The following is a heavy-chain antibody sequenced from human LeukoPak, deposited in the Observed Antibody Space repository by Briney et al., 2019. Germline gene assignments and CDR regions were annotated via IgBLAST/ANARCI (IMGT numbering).Heavy chain of an antibody. J-gene: IGHJ3*01. Sequence: PGRSLRLSCEASGFTFSTYGMHWVRQAPGKGLEWITLIPYDGSNKYYADSVKGRFTISRDNSKNTLYLQMNSLRAEDTALYFCARDCRWPNDAFDLWGQGTMVTVSS. D-gene: IGHD3-16*02. CDR1: GFTFSTYG. V-gene: IGHV3-30*03. CDR3: ARDCRWPNDAFDL. CDR2: IPYDGSNK.